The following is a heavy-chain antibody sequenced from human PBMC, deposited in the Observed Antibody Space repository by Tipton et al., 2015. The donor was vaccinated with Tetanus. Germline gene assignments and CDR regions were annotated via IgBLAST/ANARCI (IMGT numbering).Heavy chain of an antibody. V-gene: IGHV4-59*01. CDR3: ARDRDCYGSGSRGMDV. J-gene: IGHJ6*02. CDR2: INYSGTT. CDR1: GGSINRYY. D-gene: IGHD3-10*01. Sequence: TLSLTCTVSGGSINRYYWSWIRQSPGKGLEWIGYINYSGTTNYASSLQSRVIISVDTSKNQFSLKLNSVTAADTAVYYCARDRDCYGSGSRGMDVWGQGTRVTVSS.